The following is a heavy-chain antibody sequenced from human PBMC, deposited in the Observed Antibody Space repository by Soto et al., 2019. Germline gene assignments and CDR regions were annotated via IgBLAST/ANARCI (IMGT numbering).Heavy chain of an antibody. Sequence: QITLKESGPVLVKPTETLTLTCTVSGFSLSNARMGVSWIRQPQGKALEWLAHIFSNDEKSYSTSLKSRLTISKDTSKSQVVLTMTNMDPVDTATYYCARTYYVDIVATIDYWGQGTLVTVSS. CDR1: GFSLSNARMG. CDR2: IFSNDEK. V-gene: IGHV2-26*01. D-gene: IGHD5-12*01. J-gene: IGHJ4*02. CDR3: ARTYYVDIVATIDY.